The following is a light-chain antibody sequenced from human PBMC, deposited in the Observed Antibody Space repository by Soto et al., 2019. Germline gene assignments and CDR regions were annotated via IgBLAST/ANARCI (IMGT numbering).Light chain of an antibody. CDR2: GAS. CDR1: QSVDSN. V-gene: IGKV3D-15*01. J-gene: IGKJ4*01. Sequence: EIVMTQSPATLSVSPGDGATLSCRASQSVDSNFAWYQQKPGQTPRLLIYGASTRPTGIPARFSGSGSVTDFTLTIISLQSEDSDVYYCQQYNAWPLTFGGETKVEIK. CDR3: QQYNAWPLT.